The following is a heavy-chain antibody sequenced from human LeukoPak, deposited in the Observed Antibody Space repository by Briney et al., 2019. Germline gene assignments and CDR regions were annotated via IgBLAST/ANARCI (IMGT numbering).Heavy chain of an antibody. D-gene: IGHD5-24*01. CDR2: ISSSGSNR. CDR1: GFTFSSYS. V-gene: IGHV3-21*03. CDR3: AREDGYNFQFDY. J-gene: IGHJ4*02. Sequence: GGSLRLSCAASGFTFSSYSMNWVRQAPGKGLEWVSSISSSGSNRYYADSVEGRFTISRDNANNSLYLQMDSQRADDTAVYYCAREDGYNFQFDYWGQGTLVTVSS.